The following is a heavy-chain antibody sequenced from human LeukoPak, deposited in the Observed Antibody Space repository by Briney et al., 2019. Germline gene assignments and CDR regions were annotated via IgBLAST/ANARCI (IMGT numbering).Heavy chain of an antibody. CDR3: AREGTYDSSAYRSYYFDY. CDR1: GFTFSSYG. CDR2: IYSAGST. V-gene: IGHV3-66*01. D-gene: IGHD3-22*01. Sequence: GGSLRLSRAASGFTFSSYGMSWVRQAPGRGLEWVSVIYSAGSTYYADSVKGRFTISRDNSKNTLYLQMNSLRAEDTAVYYCAREGTYDSSAYRSYYFDYWGQGTLVTVSS. J-gene: IGHJ4*02.